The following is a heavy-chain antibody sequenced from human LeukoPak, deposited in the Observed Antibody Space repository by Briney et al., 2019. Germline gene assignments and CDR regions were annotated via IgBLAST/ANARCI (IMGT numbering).Heavy chain of an antibody. J-gene: IGHJ6*03. CDR3: ARAFGGSSSWSDYYYYYMDV. CDR1: GGSISSYY. D-gene: IGHD6-13*01. CDR2: IYTSGST. Sequence: SETLSLTCTVSGGSISSYYWSWIRQPAGKGLEWIGRIYTSGSTNYNPSLKSRVTMSVDTSKNQFSLKLSSATAADTAVYYCARAFGGSSSWSDYYYYYMDVWGKGTTVTVSS. V-gene: IGHV4-4*07.